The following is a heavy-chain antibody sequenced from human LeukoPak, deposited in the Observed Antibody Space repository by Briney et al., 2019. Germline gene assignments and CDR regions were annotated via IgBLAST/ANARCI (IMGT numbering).Heavy chain of an antibody. CDR2: IIPIFGTA. D-gene: IGHD3-22*01. CDR1: GGTFSSYA. Sequence: SVKVSCKASGGTFSSYAISWVRQAPGQGLEWMGGIIPIFGTANYAQKFQGRVTITADESTSTAYMELSSLRSEDTAVYYCARAYYFDGSGYYLPLDSWGQGTLVTVSS. V-gene: IGHV1-69*13. CDR3: ARAYYFDGSGYYLPLDS. J-gene: IGHJ4*02.